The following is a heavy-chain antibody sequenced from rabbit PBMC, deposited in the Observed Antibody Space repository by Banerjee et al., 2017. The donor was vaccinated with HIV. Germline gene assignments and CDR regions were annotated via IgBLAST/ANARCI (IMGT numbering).Heavy chain of an antibody. D-gene: IGHD6-1*01. CDR1: EFSFSSTFY. Sequence: QEQLEESGGDLVKPEGSLTITCTASEFSFSSTFYMCWVRQAPGKGLEWIACIFAGSSGSTYYANWAKGRFTISKTSSTTVTLQMTSLTAADTATYFCARSYGVTGWNFNLWGPGTLVTVS. J-gene: IGHJ4*01. V-gene: IGHV1S45*01. CDR2: IFAGSSGST. CDR3: ARSYGVTGWNFNL.